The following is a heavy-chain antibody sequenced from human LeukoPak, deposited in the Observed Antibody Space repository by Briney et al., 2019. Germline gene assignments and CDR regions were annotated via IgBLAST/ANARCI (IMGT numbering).Heavy chain of an antibody. V-gene: IGHV1-69*13. Sequence: GASVKVSCKASGGTFSSYAISWVRQAPGQGLEWMGGIIPIFGTANYAQKFQGRVTITADESTSTAYMELSSLRSEDTAVYYCAISPPLYCSGGSCYDGGDYWGQGTLVTVSS. CDR1: GGTFSSYA. D-gene: IGHD2-15*01. CDR3: AISPPLYCSGGSCYDGGDY. CDR2: IIPIFGTA. J-gene: IGHJ4*02.